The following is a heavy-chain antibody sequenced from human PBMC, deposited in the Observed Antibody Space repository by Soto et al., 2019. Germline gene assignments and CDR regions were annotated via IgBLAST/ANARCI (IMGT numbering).Heavy chain of an antibody. V-gene: IGHV3-21*01. CDR2: ISSSSSYI. CDR1: GFTFSSYS. J-gene: IGHJ6*03. D-gene: IGHD2-2*01. CDR3: ARYCSSTSCYEGRGYYYYYMDV. Sequence: EVQLVESGGGLVKPGGSLRRSCAASGFTFSSYSMNWVRQAPGKGLEWVPSISSSSSYIYYADSVKGRFTISRDNAKNSLYLQMNSLRAEDTAVYYCARYCSSTSCYEGRGYYYYYMDVWGKGTTVTVSS.